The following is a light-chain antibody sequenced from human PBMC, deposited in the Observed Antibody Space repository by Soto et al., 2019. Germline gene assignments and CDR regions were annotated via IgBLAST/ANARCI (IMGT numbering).Light chain of an antibody. CDR3: QQYDDLPLT. CDR2: HAS. J-gene: IGKJ4*01. Sequence: DIQMTPFPSPLSASVGDRVTITCPATQDISDYLNWYQQKPGKAPKLLISHASNLETGVPSRFSGSGSGRHFILTISSLQPEDFATYYSQQYDDLPLTFGGGTKVDIK. V-gene: IGKV1-33*01. CDR1: QDISDY.